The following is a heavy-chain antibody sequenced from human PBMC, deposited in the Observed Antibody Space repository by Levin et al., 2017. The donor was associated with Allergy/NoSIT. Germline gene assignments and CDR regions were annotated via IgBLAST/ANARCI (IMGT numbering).Heavy chain of an antibody. D-gene: IGHD6-19*01. Sequence: TGESLKISCAASGFTFSSYSMQWVRQAPGKGLEWVSSISSSSSFIYYGDSVRGRFTISRDNVKNSLYLHMNSLRAEDSAVYYCARASGWPEGRFDSWGQGSLVTVS. J-gene: IGHJ4*02. CDR2: ISSSSSFI. CDR3: ARASGWPEGRFDS. CDR1: GFTFSSYS. V-gene: IGHV3-21*01.